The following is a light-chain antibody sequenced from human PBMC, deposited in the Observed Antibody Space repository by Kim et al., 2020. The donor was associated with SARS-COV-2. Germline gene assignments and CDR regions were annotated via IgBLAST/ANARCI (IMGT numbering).Light chain of an antibody. V-gene: IGKV1-12*01. J-gene: IGKJ1*01. Sequence: ASLGDIITSACLASQVIGNWLAWYQHRPGKAPKHLIYAASSLQSGVPSRFSGRGSGRDFTLTISSLQPEDFATYYCHQSNTFPLTFGQGTKVDIK. CDR3: HQSNTFPLT. CDR1: QVIGNW. CDR2: AAS.